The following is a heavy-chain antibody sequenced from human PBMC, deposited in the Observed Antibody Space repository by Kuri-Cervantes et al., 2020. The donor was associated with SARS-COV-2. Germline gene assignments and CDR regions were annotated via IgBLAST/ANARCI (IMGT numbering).Heavy chain of an antibody. J-gene: IGHJ4*02. CDR2: IKQDGSEK. D-gene: IGHD4-17*01. Sequence: GESLKISCAASGFTFSSYWMSWVRQAPGKGLEWVANIKQDGSEKYYVDSVKGRFTISRDNSKNTLYLQMNSLRVEDTAVYYSASYPAYDYGDYVAVYYFDYWGQGTLVTVSS. CDR3: ASYPAYDYGDYVAVYYFDY. V-gene: IGHV3-7*03. CDR1: GFTFSSYW.